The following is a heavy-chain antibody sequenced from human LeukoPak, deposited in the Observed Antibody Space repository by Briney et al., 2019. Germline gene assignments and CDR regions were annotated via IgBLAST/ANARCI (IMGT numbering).Heavy chain of an antibody. V-gene: IGHV3-7*01. CDR2: IREDGSEK. CDR3: AKGDGSGSYLDGMDV. J-gene: IGHJ6*02. Sequence: GGSLRLSCAASGFTFSSYWMTWVRQAPGKGLEWVANIREDGSEKYYVDSVKGRFTVSRDNAKNSLYLQVNSLRAEDTAVYYCAKGDGSGSYLDGMDVWGQGTTVTVSS. CDR1: GFTFSSYW. D-gene: IGHD3-10*01.